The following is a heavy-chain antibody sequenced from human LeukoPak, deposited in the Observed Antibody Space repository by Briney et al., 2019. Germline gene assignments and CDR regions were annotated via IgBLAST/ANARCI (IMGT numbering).Heavy chain of an antibody. CDR2: IYYSGST. CDR1: GGSISSYY. V-gene: IGHV4-59*12. J-gene: IGHJ4*02. Sequence: KSSETLSLTCTVSGGSISSYYWSWIRQPPGKGLEWIGNIYYSGSTNYNPSLKSRVTISVDTFKNQFSLKLSSVTAADTAVYYCAREGAYMTTVTRFDYWGQGTLVTVSS. CDR3: AREGAYMTTVTRFDY. D-gene: IGHD4-17*01.